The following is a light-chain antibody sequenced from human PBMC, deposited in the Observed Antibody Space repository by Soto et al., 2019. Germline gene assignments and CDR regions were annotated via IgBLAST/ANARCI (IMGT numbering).Light chain of an antibody. J-gene: IGKJ1*01. CDR2: GAS. CDR1: QDVGKW. CDR3: LQHTSYPWT. Sequence: DIQMTQSPPSVSASVGDRVTITCRASQDVGKWLAWYQQKPGKAPTLLIHGASSLQSGVPPRFSGSGSGTEFALTISSLQPDDFATYYCLQHTSYPWTFGQGTKVDIK. V-gene: IGKV1-17*03.